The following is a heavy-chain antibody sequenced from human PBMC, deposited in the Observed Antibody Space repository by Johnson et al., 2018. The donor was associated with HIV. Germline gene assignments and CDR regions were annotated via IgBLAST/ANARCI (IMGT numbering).Heavy chain of an antibody. CDR3: ARDLSEGELGHAFDI. CDR1: GFTFSSYW. D-gene: IGHD1-26*01. V-gene: IGHV3-7*01. J-gene: IGHJ3*02. CDR2: IKQDGSEK. Sequence: VQLVESGGGVVQPGRSLRLSCAASGFTFSSYWMSWVRQAPGKGLEWVANIKQDGSEKYYVDSVKGRFTISRDNAKNSLYLQMNSLRAEDTAVYYCARDLSEGELGHAFDIWGQGTMVTVSS.